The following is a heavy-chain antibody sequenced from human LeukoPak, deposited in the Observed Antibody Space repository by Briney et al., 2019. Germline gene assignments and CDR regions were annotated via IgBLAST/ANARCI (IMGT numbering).Heavy chain of an antibody. Sequence: GGSLRLSCAASGFTFSSYSMNWVRQAPGKGLEWVSSISSSSSYIYYADSVKGRFTISRDNAKNSLYLQMNSLRAEDTAVYYCARDPDVLGIAAAVAFDIWGQGTMVTVSS. CDR2: ISSSSSYI. D-gene: IGHD6-13*01. J-gene: IGHJ3*02. CDR3: ARDPDVLGIAAAVAFDI. CDR1: GFTFSSYS. V-gene: IGHV3-21*01.